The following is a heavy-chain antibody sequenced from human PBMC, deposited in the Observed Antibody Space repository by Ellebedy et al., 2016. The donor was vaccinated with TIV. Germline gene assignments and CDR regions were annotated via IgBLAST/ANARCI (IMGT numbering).Heavy chain of an antibody. CDR2: VTRSSSRI. V-gene: IGHV3-21*01. D-gene: IGHD3-16*01. J-gene: IGHJ4*02. Sequence: GESLKISCAASGFTFSSHPMTWVRQAPGKGLEWVSSVTRSSSRIYYADSVKGRFTISRDNAKNSLYLQMTSLRAEDTAVYYCARIIGDTDLYYFDYWGQGTLVAVSS. CDR1: GFTFSSHP. CDR3: ARIIGDTDLYYFDY.